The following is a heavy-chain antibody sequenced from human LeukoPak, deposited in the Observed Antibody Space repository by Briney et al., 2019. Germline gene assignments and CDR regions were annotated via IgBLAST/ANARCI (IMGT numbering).Heavy chain of an antibody. CDR3: ARESEMATIEWYFDL. Sequence: PSETLSLTCAVYGGSFSGYYWSWIRQPPGKGLEWIGEINHSGSTNYNPSLKSRVTISVDTSKNQFSLKLSSVTAADTAVYYCARESEMATIEWYFDLWGRGTLVTVSS. V-gene: IGHV4-34*01. CDR1: GGSFSGYY. J-gene: IGHJ2*01. D-gene: IGHD5-24*01. CDR2: INHSGST.